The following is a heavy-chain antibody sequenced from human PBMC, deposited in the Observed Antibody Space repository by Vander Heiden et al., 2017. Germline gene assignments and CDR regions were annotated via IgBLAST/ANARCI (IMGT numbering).Heavy chain of an antibody. V-gene: IGHV1-69*06. J-gene: IGHJ4*02. CDR2: IIPIFGTA. CDR3: ARPSGIVGQWYFDY. Sequence: QVQLAQSGAEVKKPGSSVKVSCKAPGGTFSSYAIRWVRQAPGQGLEWMGGIIPIFGTANYAQKFQGRVTITADKSTSTAYMELSSLRSEDTAVYYCARPSGIVGQWYFDYWGQGTLVTVSS. D-gene: IGHD1-26*01. CDR1: GGTFSSYA.